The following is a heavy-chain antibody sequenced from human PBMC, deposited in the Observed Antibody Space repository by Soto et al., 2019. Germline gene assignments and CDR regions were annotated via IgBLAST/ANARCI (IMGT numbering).Heavy chain of an antibody. Sequence: GGCLRLSCISSGFTFRTYTMNWVRQAPGKGLEWVSGIRGFSPYTFYAESVKGRFTISRDNAKNSLDLQMDSLRAEDTAVYYCARDRGYDAHDYYYNAMDVWGQRTTVTVSS. D-gene: IGHD3-10*01. CDR2: IRGFSPYT. CDR1: GFTFRTYT. CDR3: ARDRGYDAHDYYYNAMDV. V-gene: IGHV3-21*01. J-gene: IGHJ6*02.